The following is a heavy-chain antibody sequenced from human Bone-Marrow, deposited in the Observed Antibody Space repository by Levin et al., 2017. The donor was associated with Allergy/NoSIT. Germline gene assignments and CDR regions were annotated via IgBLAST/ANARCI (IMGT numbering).Heavy chain of an antibody. D-gene: IGHD6-13*01. CDR1: GFSFSTYW. CDR3: ARGTLAAAGTDY. V-gene: IGHV3-74*01. J-gene: IGHJ4*02. Sequence: GGSLRLSCVVSGFSFSTYWMHWVRQGPGKGLVWVSHINTDGSSATYADSVKGRFTISRDNAKNTLYLQMDSLRVEDAAVYYCARGTLAAAGTDYWGQGTLVTVSS. CDR2: INTDGSSA.